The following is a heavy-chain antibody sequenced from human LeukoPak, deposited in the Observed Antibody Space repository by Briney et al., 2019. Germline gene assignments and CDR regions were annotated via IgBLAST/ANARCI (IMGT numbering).Heavy chain of an antibody. CDR1: GGSISSYY. J-gene: IGHJ3*02. CDR2: IYYSGST. V-gene: IGHV4-39*01. Sequence: SETLSLTCTVSGGSISSYYWGWIRQPPGKGLEWIGSIYYSGSTYYNPSLKSRVTISVDTSKNQFSLKLSSVTAADTAVYYCAREGGYNDAFDIWGQGTMVTVSS. D-gene: IGHD5-24*01. CDR3: AREGGYNDAFDI.